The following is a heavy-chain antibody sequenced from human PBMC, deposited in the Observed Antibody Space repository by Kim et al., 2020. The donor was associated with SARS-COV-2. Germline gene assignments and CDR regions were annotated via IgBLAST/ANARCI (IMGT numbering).Heavy chain of an antibody. Sequence: NYNPSPKSRVTISVDTSKKQFSMTLNSVTAADTAVFYCARVGMGSTFFDSWGQGILVTVSS. V-gene: IGHV4-34*01. D-gene: IGHD3-10*01. CDR3: ARVGMGSTFFDS. J-gene: IGHJ4*02.